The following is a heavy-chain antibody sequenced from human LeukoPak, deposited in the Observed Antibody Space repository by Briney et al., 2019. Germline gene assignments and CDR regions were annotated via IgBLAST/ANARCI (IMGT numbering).Heavy chain of an antibody. V-gene: IGHV1-2*02. J-gene: IGHJ3*02. CDR3: ARAGGGYSSGWGAFDI. D-gene: IGHD5-18*01. CDR1: GYTFTGYY. Sequence: ASVKVSCKAPGYTFTGYYIHWVRQAPGQGLEWMGWINPVSGGTSSAQKFQGRVTMTRDTSISTAYMELNRLRSDDTAVYYCARAGGGYSSGWGAFDIWGQGTMVTVS. CDR2: INPVSGGT.